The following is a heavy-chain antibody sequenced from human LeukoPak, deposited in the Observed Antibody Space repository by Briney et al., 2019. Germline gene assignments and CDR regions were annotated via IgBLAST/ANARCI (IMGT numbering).Heavy chain of an antibody. CDR3: ARKSCPGSCPVDY. V-gene: IGHV3-48*04. CDR1: GFTFSSYS. CDR2: ISSSSSTI. Sequence: GGSLRLSCAASGFTFSSYSMNWVRQAPGKGLEWVSYISSSSSTIYYADSVKGRFTISRDNAKNSLYLQMNSLRAEDTAVYYCARKSCPGSCPVDYWGQGTRVTVPS. J-gene: IGHJ4*02. D-gene: IGHD3-10*02.